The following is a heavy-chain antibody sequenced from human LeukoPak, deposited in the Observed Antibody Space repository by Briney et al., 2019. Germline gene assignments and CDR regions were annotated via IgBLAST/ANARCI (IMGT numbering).Heavy chain of an antibody. CDR3: ARDRGSGWYRPNWFDP. CDR1: GGSISSGDYY. Sequence: PSQTLSLTCTVSGGSISSGDYYWSWIRQPPGKGLEWIGYIYYSGSTYYNPSLKSRVTISVDTSKHQFSLKLSSVTAADTAVYYCARDRGSGWYRPNWFDPWGQGTLVTVSS. V-gene: IGHV4-30-4*08. CDR2: IYYSGST. J-gene: IGHJ5*02. D-gene: IGHD6-19*01.